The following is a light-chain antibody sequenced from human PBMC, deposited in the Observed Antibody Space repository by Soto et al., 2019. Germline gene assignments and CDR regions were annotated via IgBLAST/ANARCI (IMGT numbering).Light chain of an antibody. J-gene: IGLJ2*01. Sequence: QSALTQPASVSGSPGQSITISCTGTSSDVGGYNYVSWYQQHPGKAPTLMIYDVSNRPSGVSNRFSGSKSGNTASLTISGLQAEDDADYYCSSYTSSSTLVVFGGGTKLTAL. CDR2: DVS. CDR3: SSYTSSSTLVV. CDR1: SSDVGGYNY. V-gene: IGLV2-14*01.